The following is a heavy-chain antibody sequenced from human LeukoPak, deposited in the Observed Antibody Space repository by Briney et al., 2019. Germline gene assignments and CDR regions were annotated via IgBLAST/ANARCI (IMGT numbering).Heavy chain of an antibody. Sequence: GGSLRLSCAASGFTFSSYWMSWVRQAPGKGLEWVANIKQDGSEKYYVDSVKGRFTISRDNAKNSLYLQMNSLRAEDTAVYYCARDLCSSTSCPPPYYYGMDVWGQGTTVTVSS. J-gene: IGHJ6*02. CDR1: GFTFSSYW. CDR3: ARDLCSSTSCPPPYYYGMDV. V-gene: IGHV3-7*01. CDR2: IKQDGSEK. D-gene: IGHD2-2*01.